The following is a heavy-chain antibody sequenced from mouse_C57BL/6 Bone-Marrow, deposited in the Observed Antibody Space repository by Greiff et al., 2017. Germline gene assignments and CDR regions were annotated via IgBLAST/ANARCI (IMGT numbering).Heavy chain of an antibody. D-gene: IGHD2-2*01. CDR1: GYTFTDYE. V-gene: IGHV1-15*01. CDR2: IDPETGGT. J-gene: IGHJ2*01. Sequence: QVQLQQSGAELVRPGASVTLSCTASGYTFTDYEMHWVKQTPVHGLEWIGAIDPETGGTAYNQKIKGKALLTADKSSSTAYLELHSVLSEDSAVYYCTRLLWLRPFAYWGPGTTLTVPS. CDR3: TRLLWLRPFAY.